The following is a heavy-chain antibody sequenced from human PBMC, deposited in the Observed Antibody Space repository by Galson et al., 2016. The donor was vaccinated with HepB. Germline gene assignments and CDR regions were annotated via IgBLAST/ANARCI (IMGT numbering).Heavy chain of an antibody. CDR3: ARERGSTNSRDDALDL. Sequence: SLRLSCAASGFTSSDYAIHWVRQAPGMGLEWVAVISYKNGEYYIDSVQGRLSISRDNSRDTVYLQMSSLRAEDTAVYYCARERGSTNSRDDALDLWGQGTMVIVSS. V-gene: IGHV3-30*04. J-gene: IGHJ3*01. CDR2: ISYKNGE. CDR1: GFTSSDYA. D-gene: IGHD2-8*01.